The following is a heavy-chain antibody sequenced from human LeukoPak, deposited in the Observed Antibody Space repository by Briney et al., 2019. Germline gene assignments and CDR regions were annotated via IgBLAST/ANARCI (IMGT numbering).Heavy chain of an antibody. V-gene: IGHV4-30-2*01. CDR1: GVTFSSYA. D-gene: IGHD3-22*01. Sequence: LRLSCAASGVTFSSYAMTWVRQAPGKGLEWIGYLYQSGSTYYTPSLKSRVTISVDRSKNQFSLKVNSVTAADTAVYYCARGPGYYDSSGLLNWYFDLWGRGTLVTVSS. J-gene: IGHJ2*01. CDR3: ARGPGYYDSSGLLNWYFDL. CDR2: LYQSGST.